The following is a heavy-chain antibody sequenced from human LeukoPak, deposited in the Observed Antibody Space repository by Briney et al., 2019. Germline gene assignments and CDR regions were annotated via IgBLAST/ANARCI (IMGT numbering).Heavy chain of an antibody. CDR2: IYYSGST. V-gene: IGHV4-39*01. CDR1: GGSISSSSYY. Sequence: SETLSLTCTVSGGSISSSSYYWGWIRQPPGKGLEWIGSIYYSGSTYYNPSLKSRVTISVDTSKNQFSLKLSSVTAADTAVYYCARQATNGDRGVYWGQGTLVTVSS. J-gene: IGHJ4*02. CDR3: ARQATNGDRGVY. D-gene: IGHD2-8*01.